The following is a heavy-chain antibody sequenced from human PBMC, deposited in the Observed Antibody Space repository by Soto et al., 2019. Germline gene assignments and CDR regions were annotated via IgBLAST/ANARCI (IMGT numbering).Heavy chain of an antibody. CDR3: ARGYCVGGTCYSLAVAFYCYMAV. J-gene: IGHJ6*03. V-gene: IGHV3-74*02. CDR1: GFTFSNYW. CDR2: INSDGSVS. Sequence: EVQLVESGGGLVQPGGSLRLSCAASGFTFSNYWMYWVRQAPGKGLEWVSRINSDGSVSSYADSVKGRLTISRDNVKNTLYLQMDSLRAEDTAVYYCARGYCVGGTCYSLAVAFYCYMAVWGKGTTVTVCS. D-gene: IGHD2-15*01.